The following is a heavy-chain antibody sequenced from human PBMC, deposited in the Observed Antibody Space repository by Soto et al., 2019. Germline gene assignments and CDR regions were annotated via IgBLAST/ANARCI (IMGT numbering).Heavy chain of an antibody. Sequence: QVQLVQSGAEVKKPGASVKVSCKASGYTFSTYTMHWVRQAPGQRFEWMGWVNAGNGDTRYSQKFQGRVTITRDTFATTGYMELSSLTSEYTAVYYCARASSHHDGFDMWGQGTKVTVSS. CDR3: ARASSHHDGFDM. CDR2: VNAGNGDT. J-gene: IGHJ3*02. CDR1: GYTFSTYT. V-gene: IGHV1-3*01.